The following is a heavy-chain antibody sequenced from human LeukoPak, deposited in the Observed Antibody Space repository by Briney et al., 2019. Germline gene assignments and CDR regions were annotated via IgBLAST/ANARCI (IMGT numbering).Heavy chain of an antibody. V-gene: IGHV4-59*08. J-gene: IGHJ3*02. CDR3: ARLVGATTPLDI. CDR2: IHYSGST. D-gene: IGHD1-26*01. CDR1: GGSISSYC. Sequence: SETLSLTCTVSGGSISSYCWSWIRQPPGKRLEWIGYIHYSGSTNYNPSLKSRVTISVDTSKNQFSLKLSSVTAADTAVYYCARLVGATTPLDIWGQGTMVTVSS.